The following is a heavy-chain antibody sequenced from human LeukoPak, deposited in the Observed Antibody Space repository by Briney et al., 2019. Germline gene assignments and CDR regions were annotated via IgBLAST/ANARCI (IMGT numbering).Heavy chain of an antibody. V-gene: IGHV4-34*01. Sequence: KASETLSLTCAVYGGSFSGYYWSWIRQPPGKGLEWIGEINHSGSTNYNPSLKSRVTISVDTSKNQFSLKLSSVTAADTAVYYCARGRRYYYDSSGYYGLRYWGQGTLVTVSS. CDR1: GGSFSGYY. CDR3: ARGRRYYYDSSGYYGLRY. J-gene: IGHJ4*02. CDR2: INHSGST. D-gene: IGHD3-22*01.